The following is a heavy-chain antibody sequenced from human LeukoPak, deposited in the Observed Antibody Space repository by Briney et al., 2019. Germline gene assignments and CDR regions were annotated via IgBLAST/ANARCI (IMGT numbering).Heavy chain of an antibody. V-gene: IGHV4-4*02. J-gene: IGHJ5*02. Sequence: SETLSLTCAVSGGSISSSNWWSWVRQPPGKGLEWIGEIYHSGSTNYNPSLKSRVTISVDTSKNQFSLKLSSVTAADTAVYYCARRRPLYYGSGTRTPPPSWFDPWGQGTLVTVSS. CDR3: ARRRPLYYGSGTRTPPPSWFDP. D-gene: IGHD3-10*01. CDR2: IYHSGST. CDR1: GGSISSSNW.